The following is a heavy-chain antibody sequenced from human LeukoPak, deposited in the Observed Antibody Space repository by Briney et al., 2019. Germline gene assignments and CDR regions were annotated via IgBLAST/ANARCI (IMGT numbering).Heavy chain of an antibody. J-gene: IGHJ4*02. CDR3: ARDHCTHGLCYNSLFY. D-gene: IGHD2-8*01. CDR2: SRPSGGST. Sequence: ASVKISCKTSGYTXTSYYIHGVRQAPGQGLDWMGMSRPSGGSTTYAQKFQGRVTMTRDTSTSTVYMELSSLRPEDTAVYYCARDHCTHGLCYNSLFYWGQGTLVTVSS. V-gene: IGHV1-46*01. CDR1: GYTXTSYY.